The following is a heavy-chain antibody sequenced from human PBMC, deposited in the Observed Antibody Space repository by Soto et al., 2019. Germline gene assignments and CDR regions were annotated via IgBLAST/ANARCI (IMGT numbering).Heavy chain of an antibody. J-gene: IGHJ6*02. Sequence: VGSRRLSCLSSGFPFGDVAMTWVRHGPGRGLEWVASLDGAGGSTYYAESVRGRFSISRDNSQNTLFLQMKRLTVDDTAIYYCAAPRDEYGSGVSWFTYGMDIWGQGTPVTVSS. CDR1: GFPFGDVA. V-gene: IGHV3-23*01. D-gene: IGHD3-10*01. CDR2: LDGAGGST. CDR3: AAPRDEYGSGVSWFTYGMDI.